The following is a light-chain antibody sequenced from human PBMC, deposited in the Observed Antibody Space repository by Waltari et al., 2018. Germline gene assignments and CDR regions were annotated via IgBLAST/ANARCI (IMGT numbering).Light chain of an antibody. CDR3: QQYNRYFS. CDR2: KAS. J-gene: IGKJ2*01. V-gene: IGKV1-5*03. Sequence: SPSTLSASVGDRVTMTCRASQSVSRWLAWYQQKPGRAPKLLIYKASTLESGVPSRFSGSGSETQFTLTITSLQPDDSATYYCQQYNRYFSFGQGTKVEIK. CDR1: QSVSRW.